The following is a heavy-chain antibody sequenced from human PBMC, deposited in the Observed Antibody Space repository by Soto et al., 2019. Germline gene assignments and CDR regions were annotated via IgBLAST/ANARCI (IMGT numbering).Heavy chain of an antibody. D-gene: IGHD6-13*01. CDR2: ISYDGSNK. CDR1: GFTFSSYA. CDR3: AREPGYSIVTDPYYGMDV. V-gene: IGHV3-30-3*01. J-gene: IGHJ6*02. Sequence: GGSLRLSCAASGFTFSSYAMHWVRQAPGKGLEWVAVISYDGSNKYYADSVKGRFTISRDNSKNTLYLQMNSLRAEDTAVYYCAREPGYSIVTDPYYGMDVWGQGTTVTVSS.